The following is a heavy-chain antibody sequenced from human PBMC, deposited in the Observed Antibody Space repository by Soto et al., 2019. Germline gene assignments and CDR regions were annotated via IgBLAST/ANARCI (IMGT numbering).Heavy chain of an antibody. CDR2: IYSGGCT. Sequence: GGSLRLSCAASGFTVSSNYMSWGRQAPGKGREGGSVIYSGGCTYYADSVQGRFTISGDNSKNTLYLQMNSLRAEDTAVYYCARDRRGRYYDSSGYLYGMDVWGPGTTVTVSS. CDR3: ARDRRGRYYDSSGYLYGMDV. V-gene: IGHV3-53*01. CDR1: GFTVSSNY. D-gene: IGHD3-22*01. J-gene: IGHJ6*02.